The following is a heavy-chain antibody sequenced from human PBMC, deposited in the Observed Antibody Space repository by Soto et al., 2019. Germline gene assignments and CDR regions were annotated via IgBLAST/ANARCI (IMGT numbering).Heavy chain of an antibody. V-gene: IGHV1-18*01. J-gene: IGHJ3*02. Sequence: QVQLVQSGAEVKKPGASVKVSCKASGYTFTSYGISWVRQAAGQGLEWMGWISAYNGNTNYAQKLHGRGTMTTDTSTSTAYMEQRRLRSDDTAVYYCARDRYTGYSSGPHGIWGQGTMVTVSS. D-gene: IGHD6-19*01. CDR1: GYTFTSYG. CDR3: ARDRYTGYSSGPHGI. CDR2: ISAYNGNT.